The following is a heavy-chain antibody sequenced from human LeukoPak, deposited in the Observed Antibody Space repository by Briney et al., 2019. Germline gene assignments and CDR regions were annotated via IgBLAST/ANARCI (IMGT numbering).Heavy chain of an antibody. CDR3: VHRPVYYGSGSYYFDY. V-gene: IGHV2-5*02. D-gene: IGHD3-10*01. J-gene: IGHJ4*02. CDR1: GFSLSTSGVG. CDR2: IYWDDDK. Sequence: ESGPALVKPTQTLTLTCTFSGFSLSTSGVGVGWIRQPPGKALEWLAVIYWDDDKRYSPSLKNRLTITKDTSKNQVVLTMTNMDPVDTATYHCVHRPVYYGSGSYYFDYWGQGTLVTVSS.